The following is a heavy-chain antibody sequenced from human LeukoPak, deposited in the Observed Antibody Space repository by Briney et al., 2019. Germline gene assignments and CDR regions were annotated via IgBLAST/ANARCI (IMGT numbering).Heavy chain of an antibody. CDR1: GFTFSSYS. J-gene: IGHJ4*02. CDR2: ISSSSSYI. Sequence: PGGPLRLSCAASGFTFSSYSMNWVRQAPGKGLEWVSSISSSSSYIYYADSVKGRFTISRDNAKNSLYLQMNSLRAEDTAVYYCAREGGIPAAIDYWGQGTLVTVSS. D-gene: IGHD2-2*01. V-gene: IGHV3-21*01. CDR3: AREGGIPAAIDY.